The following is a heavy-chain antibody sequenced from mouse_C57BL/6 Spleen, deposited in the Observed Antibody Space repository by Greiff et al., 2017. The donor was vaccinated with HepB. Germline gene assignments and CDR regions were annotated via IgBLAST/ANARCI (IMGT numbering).Heavy chain of an antibody. Sequence: VQLQQSGAELARPGASVKLSCKASGYTFTSYGISWVKQRTGQGLEWIGEIYPRSGNTYYNEKFKGKAALTADKSSSTAYMELRSLTSEDSAVYFCAKSITTVVAPLFDYWGQGTTLTVSS. CDR2: IYPRSGNT. J-gene: IGHJ2*01. CDR3: AKSITTVVAPLFDY. D-gene: IGHD1-1*01. V-gene: IGHV1-81*01. CDR1: GYTFTSYG.